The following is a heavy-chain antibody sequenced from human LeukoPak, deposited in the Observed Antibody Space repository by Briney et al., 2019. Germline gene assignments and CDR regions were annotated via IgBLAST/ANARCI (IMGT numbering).Heavy chain of an antibody. J-gene: IGHJ5*02. CDR3: ARQNPNWFDP. CDR1: GGSISSYY. V-gene: IGHV4-59*01. CDR2: IYYSGST. Sequence: SETLSLTCIVSGGSISSYYWSWIRKPPGKGLEWIGYIYYSGSTNYNPSLKSRVTISVDTSKNQFSLKLSSVTAADTAVYYCARQNPNWFDPWGQGTLVTVSS.